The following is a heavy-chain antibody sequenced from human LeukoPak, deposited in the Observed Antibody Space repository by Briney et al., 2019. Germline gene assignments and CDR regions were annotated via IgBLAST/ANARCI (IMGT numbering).Heavy chain of an antibody. D-gene: IGHD6-6*01. CDR1: GFTFSSYG. J-gene: IGHJ4*02. CDR3: ARDAPAFGFYSSSLGY. CDR2: ISYDGSNK. V-gene: IGHV3-30*03. Sequence: GGSLRLSCAASGFTFSSYGMHWVRQAPGKGLEWVAVISYDGSNKGYADSVKGRFTLSRDNSKNTLYLHMNSLRAEDTAVYYCARDAPAFGFYSSSLGYWGQGTLVTVSS.